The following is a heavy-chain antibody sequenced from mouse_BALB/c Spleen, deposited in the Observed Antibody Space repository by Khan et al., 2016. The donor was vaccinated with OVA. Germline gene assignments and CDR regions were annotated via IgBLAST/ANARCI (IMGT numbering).Heavy chain of an antibody. CDR1: GYSFTDNT. D-gene: IGHD2-2*01. V-gene: IGHV1-18*01. J-gene: IGHJ3*01. CDR3: ARSGYAGFAY. Sequence: ELVESGTSMKISCKSSGYSFTDNTMNWGKQSHGKNLEWIGLINPYNGVTNYNQTIKVKATLTEDKSSSTAYIELLSLTLEDTAVYYCARSGYAGFAYWGQGTLVHGSA. CDR2: INPYNGVT.